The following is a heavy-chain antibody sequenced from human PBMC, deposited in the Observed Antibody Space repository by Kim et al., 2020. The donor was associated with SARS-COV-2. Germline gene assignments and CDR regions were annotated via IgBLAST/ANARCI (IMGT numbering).Heavy chain of an antibody. J-gene: IGHJ3*02. V-gene: IGHV4-39*07. CDR1: GGSISSSSYY. CDR3: ARDGMGATIPLAFDI. CDR2: IYYSGST. D-gene: IGHD1-26*01. Sequence: SETLSLTCTVSGGSISSSSYYWGWIRQPPGKGLEWIGSIYYSGSTYYNPSLKSRVTISVDTSKNQFSLKLSSVTATDTAVYYCARDGMGATIPLAFDIWGQGTMVTVSS.